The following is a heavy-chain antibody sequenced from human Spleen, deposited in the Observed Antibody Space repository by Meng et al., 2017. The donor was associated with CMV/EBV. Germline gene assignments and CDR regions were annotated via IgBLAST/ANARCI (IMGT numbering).Heavy chain of an antibody. CDR3: ARTWPHKISSPVDF. J-gene: IGHJ4*02. CDR2: IYYTGST. CDR1: GGSISSGDYY. V-gene: IGHV4-30-4*08. D-gene: IGHD6-6*01. Sequence: SGGSISSGDYYWNWIRQSPGKGLEWIGYIYYTGSTYYNPSLESRVTISIDTSKSQISLKLSSVTAADTAAYYCARTWPHKISSPVDFWGQGTLVTVSS.